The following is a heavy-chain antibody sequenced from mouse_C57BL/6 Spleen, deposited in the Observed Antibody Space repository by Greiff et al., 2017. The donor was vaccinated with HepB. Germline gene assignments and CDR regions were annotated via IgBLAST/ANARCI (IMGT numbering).Heavy chain of an antibody. V-gene: IGHV2-2*01. CDR1: GFSLTSYG. CDR3: ARNFPYYYGSSYGYFDY. Sequence: VQLVESGPGLVQPSQSLSITCTVSGFSLTSYGVHWVRQSPGKGLEWLGVIWSGGSTDYNAAFISRLSISKDNSKSQVFFKMNSLQADDTAIYYCARNFPYYYGSSYGYFDYWGQGTTLTVSS. CDR2: IWSGGST. J-gene: IGHJ2*01. D-gene: IGHD1-1*01.